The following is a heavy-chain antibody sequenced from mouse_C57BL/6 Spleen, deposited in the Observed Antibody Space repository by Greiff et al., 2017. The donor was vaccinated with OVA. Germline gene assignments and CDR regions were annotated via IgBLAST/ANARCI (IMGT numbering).Heavy chain of an antibody. CDR2: IDPEDGDT. D-gene: IGHD2-4*01. CDR3: TTLCGDYDGGAWFAY. CDR1: GFNIKDYY. J-gene: IGHJ3*01. Sequence: EVQLQQSGAELVRPGASVKLSCTASGFNIKDYYMHWVKQRPEQGLEWIGRIDPEDGDTEYAPKFQGKATMTADTSSNTAYLQLSSLTSEDTAVYYCTTLCGDYDGGAWFAYWGQGTLVTVSA. V-gene: IGHV14-1*01.